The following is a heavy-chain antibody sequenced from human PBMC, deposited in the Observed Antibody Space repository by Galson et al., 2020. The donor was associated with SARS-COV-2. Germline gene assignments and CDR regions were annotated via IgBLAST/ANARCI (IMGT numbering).Heavy chain of an antibody. CDR1: GYTLTELS. CDR3: ATSTAMVRSNWFDP. D-gene: IGHD5-18*01. V-gene: IGHV1-24*01. J-gene: IGHJ5*02. Sequence: ASVKVSCKVSGYTLTELSMHWVRQAPGKGLEWMGGIDPEDGETIYAQKFQGRVTMTEDTSTDTAYMELSSLRSEDTAVYYCATSTAMVRSNWFDPWGQGTLVTVS. CDR2: IDPEDGET.